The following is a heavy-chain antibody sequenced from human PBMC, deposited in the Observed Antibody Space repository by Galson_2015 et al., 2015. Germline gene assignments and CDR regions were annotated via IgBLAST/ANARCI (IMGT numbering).Heavy chain of an antibody. V-gene: IGHV3-53*01. CDR2: IYSGGST. CDR1: GFTVSSNY. J-gene: IGHJ6*02. CDR3: ARDRVGTEPPDRGYCSGGSCYARYYYYGMDV. D-gene: IGHD2-15*01. Sequence: SLRLSCAASGFTVSSNYMSWVRQAPGKGLEWVSVIYSGGSTYYADSVKGRFTISRDNSKNTLYLQMNSLRAEDTAVYYCARDRVGTEPPDRGYCSGGSCYARYYYYGMDVWGQGTTVTVSS.